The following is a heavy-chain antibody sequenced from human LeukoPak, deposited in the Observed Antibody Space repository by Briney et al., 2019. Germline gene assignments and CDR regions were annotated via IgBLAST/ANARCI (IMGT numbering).Heavy chain of an antibody. Sequence: GGSLRLSCAVSGFTVSSNYMSWVRQAPGKGLEWVSVIYSGGSTYYADSVKGRFTISRDNSKNTLYLQMNSLRAEDTAVYYCASSGYLTIDYWGQGTLVTVSS. V-gene: IGHV3-66*02. J-gene: IGHJ4*02. D-gene: IGHD6-25*01. CDR3: ASSGYLTIDY. CDR2: IYSGGST. CDR1: GFTVSSNY.